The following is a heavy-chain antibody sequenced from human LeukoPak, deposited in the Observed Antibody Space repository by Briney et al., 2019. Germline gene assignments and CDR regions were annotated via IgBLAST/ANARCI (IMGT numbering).Heavy chain of an antibody. CDR1: GFTFSSYW. D-gene: IGHD5-18*01. CDR2: VNNDGSAT. V-gene: IGHV3-74*01. CDR3: VRATAAFDI. J-gene: IGHJ3*02. Sequence: GGSLRLSCAASGFTFSSYWMHWVRQAPGKGLEWVSRVNNDGSATTYADSVKGRFTISRDNAKNTLYLQMNSLRADDTAVYYRVRATAAFDIWGQGTMVTVSS.